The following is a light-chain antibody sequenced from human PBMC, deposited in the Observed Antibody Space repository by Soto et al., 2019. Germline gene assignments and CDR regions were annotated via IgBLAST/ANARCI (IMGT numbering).Light chain of an antibody. CDR1: QSVSSN. Sequence: EIVMTQSPATLSVSPGERATLSCRASQSVSSNLGWYQQKPGQAPRLLMYGASTRATGIPARFSGGGSGTEFTLTISSLQSEDFAVYYCQQYNNWPRTFGQGTKVDIK. CDR2: GAS. V-gene: IGKV3-15*01. CDR3: QQYNNWPRT. J-gene: IGKJ1*01.